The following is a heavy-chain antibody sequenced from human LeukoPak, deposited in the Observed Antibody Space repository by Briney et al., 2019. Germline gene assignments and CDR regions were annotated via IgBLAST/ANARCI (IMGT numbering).Heavy chain of an antibody. Sequence: GASVKVSCKASGGTFSSYAISWVRQAPGQGLEWMGRIIPILGIANYAQKFQGRVTITADKSTSTAYMELSSLRSEDTAVYYCARISIAVAGSNRFDPWGQGTLVTVSS. CDR3: ARISIAVAGSNRFDP. CDR2: IIPILGIA. CDR1: GGTFSSYA. J-gene: IGHJ5*02. D-gene: IGHD6-19*01. V-gene: IGHV1-69*04.